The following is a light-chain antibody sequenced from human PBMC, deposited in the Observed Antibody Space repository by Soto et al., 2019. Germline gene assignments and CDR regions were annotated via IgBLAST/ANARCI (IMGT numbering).Light chain of an antibody. CDR1: RSDVGSYNL. CDR2: EVS. Sequence: QSALTQPASVSGSPGPSITISCTGTRSDVGSYNLVSWYQQHPGKAPKLMIYEVSKRPSGVSNRFSGSKSGNTSSLTISGLQAEDDADYYCFSYAGSSTFNVVFGGGTKVTVL. CDR3: FSYAGSSTFNVV. V-gene: IGLV2-23*02. J-gene: IGLJ2*01.